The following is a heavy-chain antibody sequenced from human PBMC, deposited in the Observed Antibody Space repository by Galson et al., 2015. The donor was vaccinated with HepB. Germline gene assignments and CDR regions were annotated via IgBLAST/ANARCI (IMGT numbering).Heavy chain of an antibody. Sequence: LSLTCTVSGGSISSYYWSWIRQPPGKGLEWIGYIYYSGSTNYNPSLKSRVTISVDTSKNQFSLKLSSVTAADTAVYYCARDQQWLANVGWFDPWGQGTLVTVSS. V-gene: IGHV4-59*01. CDR1: GGSISSYY. D-gene: IGHD6-19*01. CDR3: ARDQQWLANVGWFDP. CDR2: IYYSGST. J-gene: IGHJ5*02.